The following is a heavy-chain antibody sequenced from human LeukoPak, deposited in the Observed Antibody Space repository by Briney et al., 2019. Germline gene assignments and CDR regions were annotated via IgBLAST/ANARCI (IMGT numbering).Heavy chain of an antibody. CDR1: GFTFSSYS. D-gene: IGHD6-19*01. J-gene: IGHJ4*02. CDR2: ISSSSSYI. Sequence: GGSLRLSCAASGFTFSSYSMNWVRQDPGKGLEWVSSISSSSSYIYYADSVKGRFTISRDNAKNSLYLQMNSLRAEDTAVYYCASSSGWYNFDYWGQGTLVTVSS. V-gene: IGHV3-21*01. CDR3: ASSSGWYNFDY.